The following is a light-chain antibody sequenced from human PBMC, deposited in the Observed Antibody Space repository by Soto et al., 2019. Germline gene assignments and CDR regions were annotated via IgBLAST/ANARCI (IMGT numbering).Light chain of an antibody. Sequence: QSVLTQPTSVSGSPGQSIAISCTENPNDIGAYDYVSWYQQHPGKAPRLLIHGVRNRPPGISSRFSGSKSGLTASLTISGLQAEDEADYYCSSFTANRLYVFGPGTKVTVL. CDR1: PNDIGAYDY. J-gene: IGLJ1*01. CDR3: SSFTANRLYV. V-gene: IGLV2-14*01. CDR2: GVR.